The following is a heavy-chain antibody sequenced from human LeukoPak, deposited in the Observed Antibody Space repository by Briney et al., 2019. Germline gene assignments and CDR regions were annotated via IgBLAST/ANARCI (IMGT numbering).Heavy chain of an antibody. CDR1: GFTFSNNW. V-gene: IGHV3-74*01. Sequence: GGSLRLSCAASGFTFSNNWMHWFRQVPGKGLVWVSHISNDGNNINYADSVKGRFTISRDNAKNTLYLQMNSLRAEDTAVYLCVRESFTGCGSYAYWGQGTLVTVSS. J-gene: IGHJ4*02. CDR3: VRESFTGCGSYAY. D-gene: IGHD1-26*01. CDR2: ISNDGNNI.